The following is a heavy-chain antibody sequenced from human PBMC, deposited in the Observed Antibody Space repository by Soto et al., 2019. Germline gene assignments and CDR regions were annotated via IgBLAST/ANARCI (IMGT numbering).Heavy chain of an antibody. Sequence: PGGSLRFSCAASGFTFSSYAMSWVRQAPGRGLEWVSAISGSGGSTYYADSVKGRFTISRDNSKNTLYLQMNSLRAEDTAVYYCAKSPTVVVPAAICFDYWGQGTLVTVSS. V-gene: IGHV3-23*01. CDR1: GFTFSSYA. D-gene: IGHD2-2*01. J-gene: IGHJ4*02. CDR2: ISGSGGST. CDR3: AKSPTVVVPAAICFDY.